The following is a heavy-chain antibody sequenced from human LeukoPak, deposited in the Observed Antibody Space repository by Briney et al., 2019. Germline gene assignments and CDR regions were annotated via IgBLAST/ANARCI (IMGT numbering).Heavy chain of an antibody. D-gene: IGHD1-26*01. CDR1: GFTFSSYG. J-gene: IGHJ4*02. V-gene: IGHV3-49*04. CDR3: TKCSGSYFDGEGYYFDY. Sequence: PGGSLRLSCAASGFTFSSYGMHWVRQAPGKGLEWVGFIKSDPYGGTTEFAASVKGRFTLSRDDSKSIAYLQMNSLKTEDTAVYYCTKCSGSYFDGEGYYFDYWGQGTLVTVSS. CDR2: IKSDPYGGTT.